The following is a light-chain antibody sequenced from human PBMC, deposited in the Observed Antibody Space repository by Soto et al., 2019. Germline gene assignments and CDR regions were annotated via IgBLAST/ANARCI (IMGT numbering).Light chain of an antibody. CDR2: VAS. CDR3: QQRKYWPPLT. V-gene: IGKV3-11*01. J-gene: IGKJ5*01. Sequence: ETVLTQSPATLSLSPGETATLSCRASQSVDNYVAWYQQQPGQAPRLLSWVASYRAIGIPARLTGSGSGTDFTLTISSLEPEDFAVDYCQQRKYWPPLTFGQGTRLEI. CDR1: QSVDNY.